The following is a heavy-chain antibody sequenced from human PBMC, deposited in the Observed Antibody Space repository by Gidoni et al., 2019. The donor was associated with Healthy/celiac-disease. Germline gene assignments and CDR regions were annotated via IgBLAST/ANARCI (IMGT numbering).Heavy chain of an antibody. J-gene: IGHJ4*02. CDR2: IYSGGST. CDR3: ARAGRYSDFDY. CDR1: WFTVSSNY. Sequence: EFQLVEPGGGLIHPGGSLRLSCAASWFTVSSNYMRWVRQAPGKGLEWVSVIYSGGSTYYADSGKGRFTSSRDNSKNTLYLQINSLRAEDTAVYYCARAGRYSDFDYWGQGTLVTVSS. V-gene: IGHV3-53*01. D-gene: IGHD4-4*01.